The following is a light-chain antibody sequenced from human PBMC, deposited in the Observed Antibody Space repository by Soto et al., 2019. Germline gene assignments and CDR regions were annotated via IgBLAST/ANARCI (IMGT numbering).Light chain of an antibody. CDR2: EVN. V-gene: IGLV2-8*01. CDR1: RSDIGGYNY. CDR3: SSYANATLI. J-gene: IGLJ2*01. Sequence: QSALTQPPSASGSPGQSVTISCTGTRSDIGGYNYVSWYQLHPGKAPKLMIYEVNNRPSGVSHRFSGSKSGNTASLTFSGLQPEDEADYYCSSYANATLIFGGGTQLTVL.